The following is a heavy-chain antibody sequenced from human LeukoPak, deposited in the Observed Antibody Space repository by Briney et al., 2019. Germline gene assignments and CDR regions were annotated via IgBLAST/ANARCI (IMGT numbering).Heavy chain of an antibody. V-gene: IGHV3-23*01. J-gene: IGHJ3*02. CDR1: GFTLSSYA. D-gene: IGHD3-22*01. CDR2: ISDSGNT. Sequence: GGSLRLSCAASGFTLSSYAMSWVRQAPGKGLEWVSAISDSGNTYHADSVKGRFTISRDNSKNTLYLQMSSLRAEDTAVYYCASDYYDSSGYFRLGAFDIWGQGTMVTVSS. CDR3: ASDYYDSSGYFRLGAFDI.